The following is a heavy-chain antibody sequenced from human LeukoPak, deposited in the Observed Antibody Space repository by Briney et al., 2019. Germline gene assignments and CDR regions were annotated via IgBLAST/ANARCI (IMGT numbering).Heavy chain of an antibody. V-gene: IGHV3-23*01. D-gene: IGHD5-18*01. CDR1: GFTFSSYA. J-gene: IGHJ5*02. CDR3: AKAGEISYGYAS. CDR2: ISGSGGST. Sequence: GGSLTLSCAASGFTFSSYAMSWVRQAPGKGLEWVSAISGSGGSTYYADSVKGRFTSSRDNSKNTLYLQMNSLRAEDTAVYYCAKAGEISYGYASWGQGTLVTVSS.